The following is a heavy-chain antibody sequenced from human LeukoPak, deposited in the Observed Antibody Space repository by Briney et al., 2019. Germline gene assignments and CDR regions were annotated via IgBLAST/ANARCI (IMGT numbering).Heavy chain of an antibody. V-gene: IGHV4-39*01. CDR3: ARNIVGDWYFDL. D-gene: IGHD2-15*01. J-gene: IGHJ2*01. CDR2: IYYSGST. Sequence: PSETLSLTCTVSGGSISSSAYYWGWIRQPPGKGLEWIGSIYYSGSTYYNPSLKSRVTISVDTSKNQFSLTLSSVTAADTAVYYCARNIVGDWYFDLWGRGTLVTVSS. CDR1: GGSISSSAYY.